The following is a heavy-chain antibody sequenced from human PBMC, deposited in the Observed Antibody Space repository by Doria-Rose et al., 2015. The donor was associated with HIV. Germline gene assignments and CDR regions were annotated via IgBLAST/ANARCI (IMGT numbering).Heavy chain of an antibody. D-gene: IGHD6-13*01. V-gene: IGHV2-26*01. J-gene: IGHJ4*02. CDR3: ARIKSSMWYHKYYLDF. CDR1: GVSLSSPGMG. CDR2: IFSDDER. Sequence: QVTLKESGPVLVKPTETLTLTCTVSGVSLSSPGMGVSWIRQPPGKALEWLANIFSDDERSYKTSLKSRLTISRSTSKSQVVLTMTDMDSVDTATYYCARIKSSMWYHKYYLDFWGQVTLFIVSA.